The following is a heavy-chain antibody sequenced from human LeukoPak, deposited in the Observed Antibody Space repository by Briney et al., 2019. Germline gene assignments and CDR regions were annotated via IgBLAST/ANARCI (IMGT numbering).Heavy chain of an antibody. CDR1: GGTFNIYA. V-gene: IGHV1-69*01. Sequence: ASVKVSCKASGGTFNIYAIRWVRQAPGQGREWMGGIIPIFGTANYAQKLQGRVTITADESTRPASIVLRRLRSEDTAVYYCARGEAAAGTIYYSRIDLWGKGTTVTVSS. CDR2: IIPIFGTA. D-gene: IGHD6-13*01. CDR3: ARGEAAAGTIYYSRIDL. J-gene: IGHJ6*04.